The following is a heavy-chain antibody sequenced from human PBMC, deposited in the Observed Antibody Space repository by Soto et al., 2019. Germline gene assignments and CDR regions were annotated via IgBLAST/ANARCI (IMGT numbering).Heavy chain of an antibody. Sequence: PGGSLRLSCAASGFMFSDYGMHWVRQAPGKGLEWVAVISYDGSNEYYADSVKGRFTISRDNSKNTVFLQMNTLRGEDTAVYYCAKDPDDHDRSCFNRPHSDYWGEGNLV. D-gene: IGHD3-22*01. V-gene: IGHV3-30*18. CDR3: AKDPDDHDRSCFNRPHSDY. CDR1: GFMFSDYG. CDR2: ISYDGSNE. J-gene: IGHJ4*02.